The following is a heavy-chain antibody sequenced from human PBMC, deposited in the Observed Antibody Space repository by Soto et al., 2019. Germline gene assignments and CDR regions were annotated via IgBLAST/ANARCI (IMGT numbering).Heavy chain of an antibody. CDR3: ATFPPYQLQGFYYYYTDV. J-gene: IGHJ6*03. D-gene: IGHD2-2*01. Sequence: EASVKVYCKASGYTFTSYDINWVRQATGQGLEWMGWMNPNSGNTGYAQKFQGRVTMTRNTSISTAYMELSSLRSEDTAVYYCATFPPYQLQGFYYYYTDVLGKGTTVTVSS. CDR2: MNPNSGNT. CDR1: GYTFTSYD. V-gene: IGHV1-8*01.